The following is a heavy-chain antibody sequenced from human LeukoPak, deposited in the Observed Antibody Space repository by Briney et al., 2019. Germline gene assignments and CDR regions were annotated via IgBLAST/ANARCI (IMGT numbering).Heavy chain of an antibody. CDR1: GGSISSSGFY. D-gene: IGHD2-21*01. Sequence: KSSETLSLTCTVSGGSISSSGFYWSWIRQPPGKGLEWIGSIYYSGSTYYNPSLKSRVTISVDTAKNQFSLKLSSVTAADTAVYFCARHHINPTYDYWGQGTLVTVSS. CDR3: ARHHINPTYDY. CDR2: IYYSGST. J-gene: IGHJ4*02. V-gene: IGHV4-39*01.